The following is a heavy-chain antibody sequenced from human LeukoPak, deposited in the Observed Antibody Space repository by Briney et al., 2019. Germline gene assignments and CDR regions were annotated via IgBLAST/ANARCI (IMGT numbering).Heavy chain of an antibody. V-gene: IGHV4-34*01. D-gene: IGHD2-2*01. CDR3: ASGTHVAGTCCYAWFDP. Sequence: SETLSLTCAVYGGSFSGYYWSWIRQPPGKGLEWIGEINHSGSTNYNPSLKSRVTISVDTSKNQFSLKLSSVTAADTAVYYCASGTHVAGTCCYAWFDPWGQGTLVTVSS. CDR1: GGSFSGYY. J-gene: IGHJ5*02. CDR2: INHSGST.